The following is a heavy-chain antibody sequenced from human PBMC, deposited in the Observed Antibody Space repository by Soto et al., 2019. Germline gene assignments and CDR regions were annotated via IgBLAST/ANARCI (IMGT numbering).Heavy chain of an antibody. J-gene: IGHJ4*02. D-gene: IGHD2-15*01. V-gene: IGHV3-66*01. CDR2: IYSGGST. CDR3: ARNFRVVVAAIDY. Sequence: EVQLVESGGGLVQPGGSLRLSCAASGFTVSSNYMSWVRQAPGKGLEWVSVIYSGGSTYYADSVKGRFTISRDNSKNTLYLQMNSLRAEDTVVYYCARNFRVVVAAIDYWGQGTLVTVSS. CDR1: GFTVSSNY.